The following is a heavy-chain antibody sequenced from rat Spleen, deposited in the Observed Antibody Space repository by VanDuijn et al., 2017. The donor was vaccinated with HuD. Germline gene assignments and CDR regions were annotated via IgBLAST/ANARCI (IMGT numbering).Heavy chain of an antibody. CDR3: GKDMNYYSTYPFYVMGA. D-gene: IGHD1-2*01. J-gene: IGHJ4*01. CDR1: GFTFNKYW. V-gene: IGHV5-31*01. Sequence: EVQLVESGGGLVQPGRSLKLSCVASGFTFNKYWMTWIRQAPGKGLEWVASITNTGGNTYYPDSVKGRFTISRDNAKSTLYLQMDSLRSEDTATYYCGKDMNYYSTYPFYVMGAWGQGASVTVSS. CDR2: ITNTGGNT.